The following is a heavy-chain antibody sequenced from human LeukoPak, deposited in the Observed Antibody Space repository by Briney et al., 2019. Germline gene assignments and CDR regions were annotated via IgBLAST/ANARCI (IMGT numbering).Heavy chain of an antibody. CDR1: GDSLSSNTAA. Sequence: SQTLSLTCALSGDSLSSNTAASNSVRQSPSSCLGWRGRTYYRSKWYNDYAVSVKSRITINPDTSKNQFSLRLNSVTAADTAVYYCARFSQYYDSPTHYLDYWGQGSLVTVSS. J-gene: IGHJ4*02. D-gene: IGHD2/OR15-2a*01. CDR2: TYYRSKWYN. V-gene: IGHV6-1*01. CDR3: ARFSQYYDSPTHYLDY.